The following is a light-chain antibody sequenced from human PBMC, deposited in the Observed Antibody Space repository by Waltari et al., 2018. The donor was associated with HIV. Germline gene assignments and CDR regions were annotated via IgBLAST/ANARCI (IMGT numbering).Light chain of an antibody. Sequence: QSVVTQPPSASGTPGQRVTISCSGGSSNIGRNFVYWYQQFPGKPPQLLIYRDNQRPAGVPDRFSGSKSGTSASLAISGLQSDDEASYHCATWEDSLGGYVVFGGGTKLTVL. CDR3: ATWEDSLGGYVV. CDR2: RDN. J-gene: IGLJ2*01. V-gene: IGLV1-47*01. CDR1: SSNIGRNF.